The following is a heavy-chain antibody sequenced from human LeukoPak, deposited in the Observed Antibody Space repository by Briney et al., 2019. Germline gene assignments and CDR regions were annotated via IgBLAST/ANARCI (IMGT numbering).Heavy chain of an antibody. J-gene: IGHJ4*02. D-gene: IGHD3-10*01. CDR3: ARGLSGSMVY. Sequence: GGSLRLSCAASGFTFSSYSMNWVRQAPGEGLEWVSSISSSSSYIYYADSVKGRFTISRDNAKNSLYLQMNSLRAEDTAVYYCARGLSGSMVYWGQGTLVTVSS. CDR1: GFTFSSYS. V-gene: IGHV3-21*01. CDR2: ISSSSSYI.